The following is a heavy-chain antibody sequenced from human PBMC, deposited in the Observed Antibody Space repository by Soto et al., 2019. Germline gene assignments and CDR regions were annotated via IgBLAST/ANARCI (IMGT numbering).Heavy chain of an antibody. V-gene: IGHV5-10-1*01. CDR1: GYSFTSYW. CDR2: IDPSDSYT. D-gene: IGHD2-2*01. CDR3: ARYCSSTSCYGLTRGGYYYYGMDV. J-gene: IGHJ6*02. Sequence: GESLKISCKGSGYSFTSYWISWVRQMPGKGLEWMGRIDPSDSYTNYSPSFQGHVTISADKSISTAYLQWSSLKASDTAMYYGARYCSSTSCYGLTRGGYYYYGMDVWGQGTTVTVSS.